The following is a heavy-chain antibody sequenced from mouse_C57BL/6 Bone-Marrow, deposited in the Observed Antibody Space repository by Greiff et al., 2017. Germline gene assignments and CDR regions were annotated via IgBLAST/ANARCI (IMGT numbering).Heavy chain of an antibody. V-gene: IGHV1-58*01. CDR3: AISSDGYYPPWFAY. Sequence: VQLKQSGAELVRPGSSVKMSCKTSGYTFTSYGINWVKQRPGQGLEWIGYIYIGNGYTEYNEKFKGKATLTSDTSSSTAYMQLSSLTSADSAISFCAISSDGYYPPWFAYWGQGTLVTVSA. CDR1: GYTFTSYG. CDR2: IYIGNGYT. D-gene: IGHD2-3*01. J-gene: IGHJ3*01.